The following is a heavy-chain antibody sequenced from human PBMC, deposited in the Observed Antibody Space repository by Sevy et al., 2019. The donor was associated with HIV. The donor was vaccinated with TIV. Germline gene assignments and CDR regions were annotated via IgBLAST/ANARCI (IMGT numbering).Heavy chain of an antibody. CDR2: VFSDGDNK. CDR1: GFTFSNYR. J-gene: IGHJ4*02. V-gene: IGHV3-30-3*01. CDR3: GRESPGLGAPYLDY. D-gene: IGHD7-27*01. Sequence: AGSLRLSCAASGFTFSNYRMHWVRQVPGEELEWVAIVFSDGDNKYYADSVKGRFIISRDNSKNSLYLQMNRLVADDTAVYYCGRESPGLGAPYLDYWGQGMLVTVSS.